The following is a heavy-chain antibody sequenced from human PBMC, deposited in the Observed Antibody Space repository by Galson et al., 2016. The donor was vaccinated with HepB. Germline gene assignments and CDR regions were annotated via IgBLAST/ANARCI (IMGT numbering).Heavy chain of an antibody. CDR2: INHTGGT. CDR3: ATGYCSGGSCYSGALHI. CDR1: GGSLSAYY. V-gene: IGHV4-34*01. D-gene: IGHD2-15*01. Sequence: SETLSLTCTVNGGSLSAYYWNWIRQPPGKGLEWIGEINHTGGTDYTPSLKSRVSISIDTSKIQFSLNLNSVTAADTAVYFCATGYCSGGSCYSGALHIWGQGTMVTVSA. J-gene: IGHJ3*02.